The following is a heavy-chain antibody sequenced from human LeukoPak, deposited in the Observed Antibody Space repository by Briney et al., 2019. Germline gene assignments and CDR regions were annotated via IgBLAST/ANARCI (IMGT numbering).Heavy chain of an antibody. CDR2: ISSSGSAI. V-gene: IGHV3-48*03. CDR3: AGDVYGDYVRYDAFDM. D-gene: IGHD4-17*01. CDR1: GFTFSSYE. J-gene: IGHJ3*02. Sequence: GGSLRLSCAASGFTFSSYEMNWVRQAPGKGLEWLSYISSSGSAIYYADSVKGRFTISRDNAKNSLYLQMNSLRAEDTAVYYCAGDVYGDYVRYDAFDMWGQGTMVTVSS.